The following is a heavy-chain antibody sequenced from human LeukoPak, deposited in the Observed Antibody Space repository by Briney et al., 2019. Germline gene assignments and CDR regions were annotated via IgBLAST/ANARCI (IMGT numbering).Heavy chain of an antibody. Sequence: PGRSLRLSCAASGFTFSSYGMHWVRQAPGKGLEWVAVIWYDGSTKYYADSVKGRFTISRDNSKNTLYLQMNSLRAEDTAVYYCAKVRGYYDSSGWFDYWGQGTLVTVSS. V-gene: IGHV3-33*06. CDR3: AKVRGYYDSSGWFDY. CDR2: IWYDGSTK. CDR1: GFTFSSYG. D-gene: IGHD3-22*01. J-gene: IGHJ4*02.